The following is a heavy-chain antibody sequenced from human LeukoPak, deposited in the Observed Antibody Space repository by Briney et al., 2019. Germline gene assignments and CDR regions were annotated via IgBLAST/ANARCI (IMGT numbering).Heavy chain of an antibody. J-gene: IGHJ4*02. CDR1: GYTLTELS. CDR3: ATGLTKWLVRKYFDY. V-gene: IGHV1-24*01. CDR2: FDPEDGET. Sequence: ASVKLSCKVSGYTLTELSMHWVRQAPGKGLEWMGGFDPEDGETIYAQKFQGRVTMTEDTSTDTAYMELSSLRSEDTAVYYCATGLTKWLVRKYFDYWGQGTMVTVSS. D-gene: IGHD6-19*01.